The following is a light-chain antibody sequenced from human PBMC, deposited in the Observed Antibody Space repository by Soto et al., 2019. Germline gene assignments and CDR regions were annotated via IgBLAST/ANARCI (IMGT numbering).Light chain of an antibody. CDR1: EGISTW. CDR2: AAS. J-gene: IGKJ3*01. CDR3: QQANSLPFS. V-gene: IGKV1-12*01. Sequence: DIQMTQSPSSVSASVGDRVTLTCRASEGISTWVAWYQQKPGKAPKLLIYAASVLEPGVPSRFSGTGYGTDFTLTSRNLQPEDFAIYYCQQANSLPFSFGPGTTVHIK.